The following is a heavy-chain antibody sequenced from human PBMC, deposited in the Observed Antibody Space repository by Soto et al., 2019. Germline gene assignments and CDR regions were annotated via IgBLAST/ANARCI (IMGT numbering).Heavy chain of an antibody. J-gene: IGHJ4*02. CDR3: ARSGVSSSPIVY. CDR2: IYSSGST. V-gene: IGHV4-31*03. Sequence: QVQLQEWGSGQVKPSQTLYLTCTVSGGSISSGGYYWSWIRRHPGKGLEWIGYIYSSGSTYYNPSLKSRVTISVDTSKYQFSLKLSSVTAADTAVYYCARSGVSSSPIVYWGKGTLVTVAS. D-gene: IGHD6-6*01. CDR1: GGSISSGGYY.